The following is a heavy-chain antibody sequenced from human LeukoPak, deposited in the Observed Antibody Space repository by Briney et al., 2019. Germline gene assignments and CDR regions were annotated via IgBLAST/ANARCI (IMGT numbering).Heavy chain of an antibody. D-gene: IGHD3-10*01. J-gene: IGHJ4*02. Sequence: ASVKVSCKASGYTFTSYGISWVRQAPGQGLEWMGWISAYNGNTNYAQKLQGRVTMTTDTSTSTAYMELNSLRADDTAVYYCAGDSDYYGSGSYEYWGQGTLVTVSS. CDR2: ISAYNGNT. CDR1: GYTFTSYG. CDR3: AGDSDYYGSGSYEY. V-gene: IGHV1-18*01.